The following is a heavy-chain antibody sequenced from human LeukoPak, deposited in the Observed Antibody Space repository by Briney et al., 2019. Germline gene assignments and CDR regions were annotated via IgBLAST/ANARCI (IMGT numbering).Heavy chain of an antibody. CDR3: AKDKYDSSGYYYFFDY. CDR1: GFTFSSYG. Sequence: GGSLRLSCAASGFTFSSYGMSWVRQAPGKGLEWVSAISGSGGSTYYANSVKGRFTISRDNSKNTLYLQMNSLRAEDTAVYYCAKDKYDSSGYYYFFDYWGQGTLVTVSS. CDR2: ISGSGGST. D-gene: IGHD3-22*01. V-gene: IGHV3-23*01. J-gene: IGHJ4*02.